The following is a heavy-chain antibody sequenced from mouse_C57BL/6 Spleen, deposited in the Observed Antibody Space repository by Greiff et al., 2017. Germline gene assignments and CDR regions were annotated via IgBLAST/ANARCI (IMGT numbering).Heavy chain of an antibody. CDR1: GFSLTSYG. J-gene: IGHJ1*03. D-gene: IGHD2-5*01. V-gene: IGHV2-6*03. CDR3: AIYSNYGYFDV. CDR2: IWSDGST. Sequence: VKLVESGPGLVAPSQSLSITCTVSGFSLTSYGVHWVRQPPGKGLEWLVVIWSDGSTTSTSSLKSRLSNSKDNSKSQVFLKMNSLQTDDTAMYYCAIYSNYGYFDVWGKGTTVTVSS.